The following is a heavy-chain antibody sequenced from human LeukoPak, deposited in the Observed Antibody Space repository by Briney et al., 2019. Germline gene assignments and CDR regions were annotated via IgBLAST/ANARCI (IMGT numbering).Heavy chain of an antibody. CDR3: AKDQFQTYGLGNTCPDH. CDR1: GFTFSSYG. V-gene: IGHV3-23*01. D-gene: IGHD3-10*01. CDR2: LSNSGGRT. Sequence: GGSLRLSCAASGFTFSSYGMSWVRQAPGKGLEWVSGLSNSGGRTYYADSVKGRFTISRDNSKNTLYLQMNSLRAEDTAVYYCAKDQFQTYGLGNTCPDHWGQGTLVTVSS. J-gene: IGHJ5*02.